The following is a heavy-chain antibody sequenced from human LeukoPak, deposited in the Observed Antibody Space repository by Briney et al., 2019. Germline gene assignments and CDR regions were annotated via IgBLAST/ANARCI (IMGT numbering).Heavy chain of an antibody. CDR1: GFIFTDAW. CDR3: LGVRKMVGRFDT. J-gene: IGHJ4*02. V-gene: IGHV3-15*01. Sequence: PGGSLRLSCAASGFIFTDAWMSWVRQAPGKGLEWLGRIKSHASGVTTDYAAPVKGRFTISRNESKNTLFLQMNSLQTDDTALYYCLGVRKMVGRFDTWGQGTLVTVSS. CDR2: IKSHASGVTT. D-gene: IGHD3-16*01.